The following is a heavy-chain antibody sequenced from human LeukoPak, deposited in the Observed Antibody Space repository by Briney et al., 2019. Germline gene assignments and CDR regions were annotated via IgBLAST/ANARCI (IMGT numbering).Heavy chain of an antibody. CDR2: IKEDGSEK. CDR1: GFTFSSYW. V-gene: IGHV3-7*01. CDR3: ARDLGYYRADY. D-gene: IGHD1-26*01. J-gene: IGHJ4*02. Sequence: GGSLRLSCAASGFTFSSYWMNWVRQAPGKGLEWVANIKEDGSEKKYADFVKGRFTISRDNAKNSLYLQMDSLRADDTAVYYCARDLGYYRADYWGRGTLLTISS.